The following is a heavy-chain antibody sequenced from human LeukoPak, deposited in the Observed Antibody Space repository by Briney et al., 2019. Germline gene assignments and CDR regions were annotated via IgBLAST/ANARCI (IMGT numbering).Heavy chain of an antibody. Sequence: AGGSLRLSCAASGFTFSSYWMSWVRQAPGKGLEWVANIKQDGSEKYYVDSVKGRFTISRDNAKNSLYLQMNSLRAEDTAVYYCAKDRGTSLCDAFDIWGQGTMVTVSS. D-gene: IGHD6-25*01. CDR3: AKDRGTSLCDAFDI. V-gene: IGHV3-7*01. J-gene: IGHJ3*02. CDR1: GFTFSSYW. CDR2: IKQDGSEK.